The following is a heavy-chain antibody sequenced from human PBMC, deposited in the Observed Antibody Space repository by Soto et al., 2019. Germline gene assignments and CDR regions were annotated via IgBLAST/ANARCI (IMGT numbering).Heavy chain of an antibody. V-gene: IGHV5-10-1*01. CDR2: IDPSGSQT. J-gene: IGHJ3*02. Sequence: GESLKISCKGSGYSFAGYWITWVRQKPGKGLEWMGRIDPSGSQTYYSPSFRGHVTISATKSITTAYLQWSSLKASDTAMYYCARARYCSGGSCYPLDAFDIWGQGTMVTVSS. D-gene: IGHD2-15*01. CDR3: ARARYCSGGSCYPLDAFDI. CDR1: GYSFAGYW.